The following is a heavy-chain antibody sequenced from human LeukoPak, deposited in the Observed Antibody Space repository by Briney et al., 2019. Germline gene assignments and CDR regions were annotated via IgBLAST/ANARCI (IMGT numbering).Heavy chain of an antibody. D-gene: IGHD2-15*01. J-gene: IGHJ4*02. CDR2: IYHSGST. CDR3: ARGSYCSGGTCMFDY. CDR1: GGSITTYY. Sequence: SETLSLTCTVSGGSITTYYWNWIRQPPGKGLEWMGHIYHSGSTNYNPSLKSRITISVDTSKNEFSLKLSSATAADTAVYFCARGSYCSGGTCMFDYWGQGTLVTVSS. V-gene: IGHV4-59*01.